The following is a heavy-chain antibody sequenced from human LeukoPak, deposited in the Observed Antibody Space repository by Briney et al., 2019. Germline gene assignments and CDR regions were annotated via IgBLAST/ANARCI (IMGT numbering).Heavy chain of an antibody. CDR2: ITGGGDTT. CDR1: GFTFSTYG. J-gene: IGHJ4*02. D-gene: IGHD5-12*01. V-gene: IGHV3-23*01. CDR3: ARDARLVAFDN. Sequence: PGGSLRLSCGASGFTFSTYGMNWVRQAPGKGLEWVSGITGGGDTTFYADSVKGRFTISRDNPKNTLYLQMNSLRADDTAIYYCARDARLVAFDNWGQGTLVTVSS.